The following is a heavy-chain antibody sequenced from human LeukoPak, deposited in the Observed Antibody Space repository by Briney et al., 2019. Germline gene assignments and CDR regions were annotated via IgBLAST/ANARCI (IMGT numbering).Heavy chain of an antibody. CDR1: RFTFSSYA. D-gene: IGHD6-13*01. V-gene: IGHV3-23*01. Sequence: PGGSLRLSCAASRFTFSSYAMSWVRQAPGKGVEWVSGVSGNGAGTYYADSVKGRFTISRDNSKNMLYLQMNSLRAEDTAVYYCAKTPWDSSGWSIDYWGQGTLVTVSS. J-gene: IGHJ4*02. CDR2: VSGNGAGT. CDR3: AKTPWDSSGWSIDY.